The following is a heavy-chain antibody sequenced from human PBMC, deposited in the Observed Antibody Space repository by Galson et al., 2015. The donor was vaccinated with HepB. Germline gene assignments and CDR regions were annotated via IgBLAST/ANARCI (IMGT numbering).Heavy chain of an antibody. D-gene: IGHD1-26*01. CDR2: IRSKAYGGTT. CDR3: TRDMSGSYPY. CDR1: GFTFGDYA. Sequence: SLRLSCAASGFTFGDYAMSWVRQAPGKGLEWVGFIRSKAYGGTTEYAASVKGRFTISRDDSKSIAYLQMNSLKTEDTAVYYCTRDMSGSYPYWGQGTMVTVSS. J-gene: IGHJ4*02. V-gene: IGHV3-49*04.